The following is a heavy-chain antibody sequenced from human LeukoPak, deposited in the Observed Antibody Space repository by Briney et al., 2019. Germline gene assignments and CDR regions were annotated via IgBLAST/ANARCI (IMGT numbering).Heavy chain of an antibody. CDR1: GFTFSSYG. CDR3: AKDPATYYYYYGMDV. J-gene: IGHJ6*02. V-gene: IGHV3-30*18. CDR2: ISYDGSNK. Sequence: PGRSLRLSCAASGFTFSSYGMHWVRQAPGKGLEGVAVISYDGSNKYYADSVKGRFTISRDNSKNTLYLQMNSLRAEDTAVYYCAKDPATYYYYYGMDVWGQGTTVTVSS.